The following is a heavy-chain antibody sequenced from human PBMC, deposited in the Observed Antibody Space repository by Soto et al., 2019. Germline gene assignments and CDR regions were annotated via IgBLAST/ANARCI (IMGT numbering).Heavy chain of an antibody. J-gene: IGHJ4*02. CDR1: GVSICSYY. CDR3: ARLLSSGYYREIFDY. V-gene: IGHV4-59*08. D-gene: IGHD3-22*01. CDR2: IYYSGST. Sequence: ETLSLTCTVSGVSICSYYWSWIRQPPGKGLERIGYIYYSGSTNYNPSLKSRVTISVDTSKNQFSLKLSSVTAADTAVYYCARLLSSGYYREIFDYWGQGTLVTVSS.